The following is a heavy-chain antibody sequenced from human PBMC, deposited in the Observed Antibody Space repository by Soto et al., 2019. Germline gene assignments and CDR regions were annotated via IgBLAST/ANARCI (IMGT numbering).Heavy chain of an antibody. CDR1: GFTVSSNY. D-gene: IGHD2-21*01. J-gene: IGHJ4*02. V-gene: IGHV3-66*01. CDR3: ARDDCGGVCYYGY. CDR2: IYSGGST. Sequence: EVQLVESGGGLVQPGGSLRLSCAASGFTVSSNYMSWVRQASGKGLEWVSVIYSGGSTYYAESVKGRFTGSRDNSKNTLYLQMNSLRAEDTAVYYCARDDCGGVCYYGYWGQGTLVTVSS.